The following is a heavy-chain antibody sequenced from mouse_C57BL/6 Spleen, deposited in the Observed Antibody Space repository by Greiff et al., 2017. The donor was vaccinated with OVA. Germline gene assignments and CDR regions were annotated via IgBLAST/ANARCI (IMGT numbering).Heavy chain of an antibody. CDR1: GYTFTSYW. J-gene: IGHJ4*01. CDR3: ARGAPGYYAMDY. Sequence: QVQLQQPGAELVRPGTSVKLSCKASGYTFTSYWMHWVKQRPGQGLEWIGVIDPSDSYTNYNQKFKGKATLTVDTSSSTAYMQLSSLTSEDSAVYYGARGAPGYYAMDYWGQGTSVTSPQ. CDR2: IDPSDSYT. V-gene: IGHV1-59*01.